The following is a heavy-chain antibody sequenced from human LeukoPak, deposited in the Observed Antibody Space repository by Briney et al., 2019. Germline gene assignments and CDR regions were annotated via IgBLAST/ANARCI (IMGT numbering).Heavy chain of an antibody. J-gene: IGHJ4*02. D-gene: IGHD2-2*02. CDR1: GGSISGYY. V-gene: IGHV4-59*01. Sequence: SETLSLTCTVSGGSISGYYWSWIRQPPGKGLEWIGYIYNSGTTNYNPSLKSRVTISEDTSKNQFSLRLSSVTAADTAVYYCARAGFCSSTSCYTMYYFDYWGQGTLVTVSS. CDR3: ARAGFCSSTSCYTMYYFDY. CDR2: IYNSGTT.